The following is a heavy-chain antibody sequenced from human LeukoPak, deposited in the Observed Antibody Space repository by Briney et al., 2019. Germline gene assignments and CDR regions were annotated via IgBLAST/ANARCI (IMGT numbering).Heavy chain of an antibody. Sequence: SVKVSCKASGGTFSSYAISWVRQAPGQGLEWMGGIIPIFGTANYAQKFQGRVTITADVSTSTAYMELSSLRSEDTAVYYCASLTLGYCSGGSCYGEDYWGQGTLVTVSS. V-gene: IGHV1-69*01. CDR2: IIPIFGTA. J-gene: IGHJ4*02. CDR1: GGTFSSYA. CDR3: ASLTLGYCSGGSCYGEDY. D-gene: IGHD2-15*01.